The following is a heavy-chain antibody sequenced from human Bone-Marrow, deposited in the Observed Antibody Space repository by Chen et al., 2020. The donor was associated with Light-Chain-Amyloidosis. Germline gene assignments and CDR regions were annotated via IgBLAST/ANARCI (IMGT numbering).Heavy chain of an antibody. Sequence: EVQLVESGGGLVQPGGSLSLSCAGSDFCFTFAYMSWVRQAPGKGLEWVGRIRGTTEGDTADYASHVKGRFTISRDASRNTLYLQMSSLKTDDTAVYYCTTDGIHSDDYILRGLDGYWGQGTVVTVSS. J-gene: IGHJ4*02. CDR1: DFCFTFAY. D-gene: IGHD4-4*01. CDR3: TTDGIHSDDYILRGLDGY. CDR2: IRGTTEGDTA. V-gene: IGHV3-15*01.